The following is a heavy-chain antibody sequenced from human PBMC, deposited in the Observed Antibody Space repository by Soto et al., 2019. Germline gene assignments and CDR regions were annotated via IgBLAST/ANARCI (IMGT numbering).Heavy chain of an antibody. J-gene: IGHJ5*02. V-gene: IGHV4-31*03. CDR2: IYYSGST. Sequence: SETLSLTCTVSGGSISSGGYYWSWIRQHPGKGLEWIGYIYYSGSTYYNPSLKSRVTISVDTSKNQFSLKLSSVTAADTAVYYCAIGRYYYDSSGTVGWFDPWGQGTLVTVSS. CDR3: AIGRYYYDSSGTVGWFDP. CDR1: GGSISSGGYY. D-gene: IGHD3-22*01.